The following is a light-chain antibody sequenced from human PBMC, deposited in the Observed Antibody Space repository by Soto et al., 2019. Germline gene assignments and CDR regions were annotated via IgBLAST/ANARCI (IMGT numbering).Light chain of an antibody. CDR1: QSLVYSDGNAY. J-gene: IGKJ2*01. CDR2: NAF. CDR3: MQGTHWPPVT. V-gene: IGKV2-30*01. Sequence: DGVMTQSPLSLPVTLGQTASISCRSSQSLVYSDGNAYLSWFQLRPGQSPRRLIYNAFNRDSGVPDRFSGSGSGTEFTLKISRVEAEDVGIYYCMQGTHWPPVTFGQGTKLEIK.